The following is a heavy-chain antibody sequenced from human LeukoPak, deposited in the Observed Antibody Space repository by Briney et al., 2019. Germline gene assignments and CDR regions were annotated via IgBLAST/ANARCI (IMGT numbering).Heavy chain of an antibody. CDR3: ARDLLVEMAIITNYYMDV. CDR2: INPNSGGT. Sequence: ASVKVSCKASGYTFTGYYMHWVRQAPGQGLEWMGWINPNSGGTNYAQKFQGRVTMTRDTSISTAYMELSRLRSDDTAVYYCARDLLVEMAIITNYYMDVWGKGTTVTVSS. CDR1: GYTFTGYY. J-gene: IGHJ6*03. V-gene: IGHV1-2*02. D-gene: IGHD5-24*01.